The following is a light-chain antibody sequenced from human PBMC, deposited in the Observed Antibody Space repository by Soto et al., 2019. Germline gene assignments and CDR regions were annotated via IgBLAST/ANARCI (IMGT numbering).Light chain of an antibody. CDR1: QSIGSW. V-gene: IGKV1-5*03. CDR2: KAS. Sequence: DIQMTQSPSTLSASVGDRVTITCRASQSIGSWLAWYQQKPGKAPKLLIYKASSLESGVPSRFSDSGSGTEFTLTISSLQPDDFASYYCQQYDSYSPWTFGQGTKVEIK. J-gene: IGKJ1*01. CDR3: QQYDSYSPWT.